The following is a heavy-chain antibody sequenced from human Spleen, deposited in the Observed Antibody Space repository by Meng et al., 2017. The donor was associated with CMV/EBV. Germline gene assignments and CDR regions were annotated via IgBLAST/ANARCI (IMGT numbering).Heavy chain of an antibody. CDR2: ISAYNGNT. D-gene: IGHD6-13*01. V-gene: IGHV1-18*01. Sequence: KASGYTFTSYSISWLRRAPGQGLEKMGWISAYNGNTIYAQKLQGRVTMTTDASTNTAYLELRSLRSDDTAVYYCARDQQLIPAEYFQHWGPGTLVTVSS. J-gene: IGHJ1*01. CDR1: GYTFTSYS. CDR3: ARDQQLIPAEYFQH.